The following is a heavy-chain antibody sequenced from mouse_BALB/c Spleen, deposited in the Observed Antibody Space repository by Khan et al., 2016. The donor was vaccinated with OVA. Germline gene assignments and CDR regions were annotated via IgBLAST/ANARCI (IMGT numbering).Heavy chain of an antibody. V-gene: IGHV1-4*01. Sequence: QVQLKQSGAELARPGASVKMSCKASGYTFTSYTMHWVRQRPGQTLEWIGHINPSNNYTNYNQNFKDKATLFVAKSSSTAYMQLNSLKSEDSAVYYCVREGAYYRSDGRFAYWGQGTLVTVSA. CDR1: GYTFTSYT. D-gene: IGHD2-14*01. CDR2: INPSNNYT. J-gene: IGHJ3*01. CDR3: VREGAYYRSDGRFAY.